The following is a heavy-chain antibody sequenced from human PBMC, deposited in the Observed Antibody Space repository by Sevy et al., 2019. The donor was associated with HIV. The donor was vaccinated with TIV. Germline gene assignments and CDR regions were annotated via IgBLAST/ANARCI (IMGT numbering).Heavy chain of an antibody. CDR1: GGSISSYY. D-gene: IGHD3-10*01. Sequence: SETLSLTCTVSGGSISSYYWSWIRQPAGKGLEWIGRIYTSGSTNYKPSLKSRVTMSVDTSKNQFSLKLSSVTAADTAVYYCARDSWFGELSPLGYGMDVWGQGTTVTVSS. J-gene: IGHJ6*02. V-gene: IGHV4-4*07. CDR3: ARDSWFGELSPLGYGMDV. CDR2: IYTSGST.